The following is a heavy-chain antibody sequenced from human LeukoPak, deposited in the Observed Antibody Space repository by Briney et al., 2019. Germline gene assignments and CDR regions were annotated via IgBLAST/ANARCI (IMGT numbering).Heavy chain of an antibody. Sequence: PSETLSLTCTVSGGSISSSSYYWGWIRQSPGKGLEWIGYIHYSGSTNYNPSLKSRVTISVDTSKNQFSLKLSSVTAADTAVYYCARGGYYGSGNDFRFDPWGQGTLVTVSS. CDR1: GGSISSSSYY. J-gene: IGHJ5*02. CDR3: ARGGYYGSGNDFRFDP. V-gene: IGHV4-61*05. CDR2: IHYSGST. D-gene: IGHD3-10*01.